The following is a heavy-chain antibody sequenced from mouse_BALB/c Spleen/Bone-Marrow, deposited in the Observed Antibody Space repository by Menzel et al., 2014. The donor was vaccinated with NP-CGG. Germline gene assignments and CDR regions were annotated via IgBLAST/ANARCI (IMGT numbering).Heavy chain of an antibody. Sequence: EVQRVASGGGWEQPGGSLRLSCATCGLTFTDYYMSWVRQPPGKALEWLGFIRNKANGYTTEYSASVKGRFTISRDNSQSILYLQMNTLRAEDSATYYCARDRRYDLASFASWGYAPLLPVS. V-gene: IGHV7-3*02. CDR1: GLTFTDYY. CDR2: IRNKANGYTT. CDR3: ARDRRYDLASFAS. J-gene: IGHJ3*01. D-gene: IGHD2-14*01.